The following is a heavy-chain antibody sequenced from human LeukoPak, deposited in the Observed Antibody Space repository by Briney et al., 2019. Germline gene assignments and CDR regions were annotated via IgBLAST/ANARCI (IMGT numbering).Heavy chain of an antibody. CDR2: IRSKADSYAT. Sequence: PGGSLRLSCAASGFTFSGSTIHWVRQASGKGLEWVGRIRSKADSYATVYATSVKGRFTISGDDSKNTAYLQMNTLKTEDTAVYYCTRQDPTLDYWGLGTLVTVSS. V-gene: IGHV3-73*01. CDR1: GFTFSGST. J-gene: IGHJ4*02. CDR3: TRQDPTLDY.